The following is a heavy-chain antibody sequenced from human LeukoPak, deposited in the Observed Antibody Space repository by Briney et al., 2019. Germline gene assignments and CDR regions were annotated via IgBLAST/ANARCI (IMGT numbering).Heavy chain of an antibody. CDR3: AKSSAQGFGGSFLYYFDY. D-gene: IGHD2-15*01. V-gene: IGHV3-23*01. CDR1: GFIFSDFN. J-gene: IGHJ4*02. CDR2: ISGSGGST. Sequence: RAGGSLRLSCAASGFIFSDFNMNWVRQAPGKGLEWVSAISGSGGSTYYADSVKGRFTISRDNSKNTLYLQMNSLRAEDTAVYYCAKSSAQGFGGSFLYYFDYWGQGTLVTVSS.